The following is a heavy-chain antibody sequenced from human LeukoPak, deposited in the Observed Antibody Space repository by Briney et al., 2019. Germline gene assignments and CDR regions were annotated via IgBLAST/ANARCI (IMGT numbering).Heavy chain of an antibody. V-gene: IGHV3-21*01. D-gene: IGHD3-22*01. CDR3: ARDLGYYDSSGLGY. Sequence: GGSLRLSCAASGFTFSSYSMNWVRQAPGKGLEWVSSISSSNSYIYYADSVKGRFTISRDNAKNSLYLQMNSLRAEDTAAYYCARDLGYYDSSGLGYWGQGTLVTVSS. CDR2: ISSSNSYI. CDR1: GFTFSSYS. J-gene: IGHJ4*02.